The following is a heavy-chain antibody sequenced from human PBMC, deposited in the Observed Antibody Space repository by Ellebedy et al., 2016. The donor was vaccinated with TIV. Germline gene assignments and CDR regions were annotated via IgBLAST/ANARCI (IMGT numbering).Heavy chain of an antibody. CDR1: GFSFTKHG. CDR3: ARGRYLSRHSLDV. V-gene: IGHV3-30*19. CDR2: TSYDDSVQ. D-gene: IGHD2-21*01. Sequence: GESLKISCAASGFSFTKHGMHWVRQAPGKGLEWVSLTSYDDSVQYYAESVKGRFTISRDNSKNTLYLQMSSLRPDDTALYFCARGRYLSRHSLDVWGQGTTVTVSS. J-gene: IGHJ6*02.